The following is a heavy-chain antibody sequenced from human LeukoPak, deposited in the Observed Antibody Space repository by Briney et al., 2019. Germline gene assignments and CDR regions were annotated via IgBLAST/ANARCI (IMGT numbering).Heavy chain of an antibody. CDR2: INHSGST. V-gene: IGHV4-39*01. CDR1: GGSISSGGYY. CDR3: ARQGVTPDY. J-gene: IGHJ4*02. Sequence: PSETLSLTCTVSGGSISSGGYYWSWIRQPPGKGLEWIGEINHSGSTNYNPSLKSRVTISVDTSKNQFSLKLSSVTAADTAVYYCARQGVTPDYWGQGTLVTVSS. D-gene: IGHD3-10*01.